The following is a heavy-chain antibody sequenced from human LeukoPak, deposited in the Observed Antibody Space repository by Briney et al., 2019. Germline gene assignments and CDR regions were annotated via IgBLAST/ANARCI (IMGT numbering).Heavy chain of an antibody. D-gene: IGHD6-19*01. Sequence: GGSLRLSCAASGLIFDDYAMHWVRQAPGKGLEWVSGISWNSGSIGYADSVKGRFTISRDNSKNALYLQMNSLRPEDTAVYYCGKGSSTSACPDYWGQGTLVTVSS. CDR3: GKGSSTSACPDY. V-gene: IGHV3-9*01. J-gene: IGHJ4*02. CDR1: GLIFDDYA. CDR2: ISWNSGSI.